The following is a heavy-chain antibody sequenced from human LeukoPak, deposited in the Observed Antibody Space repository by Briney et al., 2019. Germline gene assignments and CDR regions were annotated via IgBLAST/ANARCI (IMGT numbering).Heavy chain of an antibody. V-gene: IGHV1-2*02. J-gene: IGHJ4*02. CDR2: INPNSGGT. Sequence: GASVKVSCKASGYTFTSYYMHWGRQAPGQGLEGMGWINPNSGGTNYAQKFQGRVTMTRDTSISTAYMEMRRLRSADTAVYYCARLGYSSGSDYWGQGTLVTVSS. CDR1: GYTFTSYY. CDR3: ARLGYSSGSDY. D-gene: IGHD6-19*01.